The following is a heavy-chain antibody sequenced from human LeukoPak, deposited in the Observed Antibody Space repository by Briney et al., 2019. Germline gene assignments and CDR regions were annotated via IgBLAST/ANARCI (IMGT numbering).Heavy chain of an antibody. CDR3: ARMYSSSSSFDY. CDR2: IYHSGST. CDR1: GGSISSGGYY. D-gene: IGHD6-6*01. Sequence: KPSETLSLTCTVSGGSISSGGYYWSWIRQPPGKCLEWIGYIYHSGSTYYNPSLKSRVTISVDRSKNQFSLKLSSVTAADTAVYYCARMYSSSSSFDYWGQGTLVTVSS. V-gene: IGHV4-30-2*01. J-gene: IGHJ4*02.